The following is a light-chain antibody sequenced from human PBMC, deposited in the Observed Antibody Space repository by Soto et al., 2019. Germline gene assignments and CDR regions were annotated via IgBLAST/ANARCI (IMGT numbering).Light chain of an antibody. CDR1: SRDVGGYNY. J-gene: IGLJ2*01. V-gene: IGLV2-8*01. CDR3: SSYAASNTPVL. CDR2: EVN. Sequence: QSALTQPPSASGSPGQSVTISCTGTSRDVGGYNYVSWYRHRPGEAPKLMIYEVNKRPSGVPDRFSGSKSGNTASLTVSGFQTEDEADYYCSSYAASNTPVLFGGGTKLTVL.